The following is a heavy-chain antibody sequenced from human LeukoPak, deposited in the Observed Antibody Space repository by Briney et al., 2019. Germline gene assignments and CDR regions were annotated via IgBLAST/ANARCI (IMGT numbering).Heavy chain of an antibody. CDR2: ISAYNGNT. V-gene: IGHV1-18*01. J-gene: IGHJ4*02. Sequence: ASVKVSCKASGYTFTSYVISWVRQAPGQGGEWMGWISAYNGNTNYAQKLQGRVTMTTDTSTSTAYMELRSLTSDDTAVYSCARGAATVATGGIDYWGQGTLVTVSS. CDR3: ARGAATVATGGIDY. D-gene: IGHD4-23*01. CDR1: GYTFTSYV.